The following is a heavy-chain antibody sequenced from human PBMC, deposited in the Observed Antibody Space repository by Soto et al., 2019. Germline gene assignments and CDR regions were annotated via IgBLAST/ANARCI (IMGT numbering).Heavy chain of an antibody. V-gene: IGHV4-59*01. Sequence: SETLSLTCTVSGDSISSYYWSWIWQSPGKGLEWIGYIYYSGSTNYNPSLKSRVTISVDTSKNQFSLNLSSVTAADTAVYYCARAKGDFWSGYMGSFDYWGQGTLVTVSS. CDR1: GDSISSYY. CDR2: IYYSGST. CDR3: ARAKGDFWSGYMGSFDY. J-gene: IGHJ4*02. D-gene: IGHD3-3*01.